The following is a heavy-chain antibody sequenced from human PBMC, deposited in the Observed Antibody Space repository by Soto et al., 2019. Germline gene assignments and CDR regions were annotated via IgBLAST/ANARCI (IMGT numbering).Heavy chain of an antibody. Sequence: QVQLVQSGAEVKKPGSSVKVSCKASGGTFSSYAISWVRQAPGQGLEWMGGIIPIFGTANYAQKFQGRVTVXXVXCXXTGYMELSSLRSEDTVVYYCARHYERSGYFRAFDSWGQGTLVTVSS. V-gene: IGHV1-69*12. CDR3: ARHYERSGYFRAFDS. J-gene: IGHJ4*02. CDR1: GGTFSSYA. CDR2: IIPIFGTA. D-gene: IGHD3-22*01.